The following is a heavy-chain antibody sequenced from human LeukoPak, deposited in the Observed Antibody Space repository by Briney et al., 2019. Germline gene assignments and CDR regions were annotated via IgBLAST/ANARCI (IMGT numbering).Heavy chain of an antibody. V-gene: IGHV3-48*03. D-gene: IGHD4/OR15-4a*01. CDR1: GFTFSSYE. J-gene: IGHJ4*02. CDR2: ISSSGSTI. CDR3: ARDGLTAAGAGY. Sequence: PGGSLRLSCAASGFTFSSYEMNWVRQAPGKGLEWVSYISSSGSTIYYADSVKGRFTISRDNAKSSLYLQMNSLRAEDTAVYYCARDGLTAAGAGYWGQGTLVTVSS.